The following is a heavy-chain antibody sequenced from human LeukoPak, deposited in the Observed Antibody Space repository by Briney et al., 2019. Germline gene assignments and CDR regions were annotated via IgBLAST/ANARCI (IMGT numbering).Heavy chain of an antibody. CDR1: GGSIFSYY. CDR3: ARNGYYYYMDV. V-gene: IGHV4-4*09. Sequence: SETLSLTCTVSGGSIFSYYWSWFRQPPGEGLEWIGYIYTSGSTNYDPSLKSRVTISIDTSKNQFSLKLSSVTAADTAVYYCARNGYYYYMDVWGKGTTVTVSS. CDR2: IYTSGST. D-gene: IGHD2-8*01. J-gene: IGHJ6*03.